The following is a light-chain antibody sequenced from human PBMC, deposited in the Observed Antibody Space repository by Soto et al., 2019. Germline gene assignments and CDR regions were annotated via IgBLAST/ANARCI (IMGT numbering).Light chain of an antibody. V-gene: IGKV1-39*01. J-gene: IGKJ2*01. CDR1: QRIRTS. Sequence: DVQMTQSPSSLSASVGDRVTITCRASQRIRTSLNCYQQKPGKAPKFLIYDASSLQSEVPSRFSGSGSGTDFTLTISNLQPEDFATYYCQQSYSVPPTFGQGTKLEI. CDR3: QQSYSVPPT. CDR2: DAS.